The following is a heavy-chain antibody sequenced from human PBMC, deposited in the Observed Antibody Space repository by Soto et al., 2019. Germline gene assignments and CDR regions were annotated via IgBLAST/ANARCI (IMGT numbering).Heavy chain of an antibody. V-gene: IGHV4-39*01. J-gene: IGHJ3*02. CDR3: ARRTVGATLAFDI. CDR1: GGSISSSSYY. D-gene: IGHD1-26*01. Sequence: SETLSLTCTVSGGSISSSSYYWVWIRHPPGKGLEWIGSIYYSGSTYYNPSLKSRVTISVDTSKNQFSLKLSSVTAADTAVYYCARRTVGATLAFDIWGQGTMVTVSS. CDR2: IYYSGST.